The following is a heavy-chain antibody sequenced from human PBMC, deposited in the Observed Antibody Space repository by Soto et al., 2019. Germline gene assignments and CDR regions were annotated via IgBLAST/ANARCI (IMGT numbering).Heavy chain of an antibody. CDR3: ARNFYCSSTSCYSYYFDY. CDR1: GYTFTSYG. V-gene: IGHV1-18*01. CDR2: ISAYNGNT. Sequence: ASVKVSCKASGYTFTSYGISWVRQAPGQGLEWMGWISAYNGNTNYAQKLQGRVTMTTDTSTSTSYMELRSLRSDDTAVYYCARNFYCSSTSCYSYYFDYWGQGTLVTVSS. D-gene: IGHD2-2*01. J-gene: IGHJ4*02.